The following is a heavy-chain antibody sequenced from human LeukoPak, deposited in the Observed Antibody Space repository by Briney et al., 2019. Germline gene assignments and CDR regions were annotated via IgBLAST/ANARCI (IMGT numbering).Heavy chain of an antibody. J-gene: IGHJ4*02. D-gene: IGHD2-15*01. Sequence: SETLSLTCTVSGGSISSYYWSWIRQPPGKGLEWIGYIYYSGSTNYNPSLKSRVTISVDTSKNQFSLKLSSVTAADTAVYYCARLVQVVARFDYWGQGTLVAVSS. CDR1: GGSISSYY. V-gene: IGHV4-59*08. CDR2: IYYSGST. CDR3: ARLVQVVARFDY.